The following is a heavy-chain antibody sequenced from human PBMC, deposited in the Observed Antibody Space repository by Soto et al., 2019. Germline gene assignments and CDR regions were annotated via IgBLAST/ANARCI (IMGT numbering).Heavy chain of an antibody. CDR3: ARGYSSSPREVDAFDI. Sequence: QVQLVQSGAEVKKPGSSVKVSCKASGGTFSSYAIRWVRQAPGQGLEWIGGIIPIFGTAYYAQKFQGRVTITADKSTSTAYMALSSLRSEDTAVYYCARGYSSSPREVDAFDIWGQGTMVTVSS. V-gene: IGHV1-69*06. J-gene: IGHJ3*02. D-gene: IGHD6-6*01. CDR1: GGTFSSYA. CDR2: IIPIFGTA.